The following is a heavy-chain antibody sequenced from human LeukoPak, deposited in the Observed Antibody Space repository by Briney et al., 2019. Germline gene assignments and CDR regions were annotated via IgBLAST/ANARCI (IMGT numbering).Heavy chain of an antibody. J-gene: IGHJ4*02. CDR3: ARDNTWSLDY. CDR1: RFTFSRYG. Sequence: GGSLRLSCAASRFTFSRYGIHWVRQAPGKGLEWLAHMSPDGIHEFYADSVKGRFTNSRDSSRDTMYLQMDSLRAEDTAVYYCARDNTWSLDYWGQGTLVTVSS. D-gene: IGHD2/OR15-2a*01. V-gene: IGHV3-30*03. CDR2: MSPDGIHE.